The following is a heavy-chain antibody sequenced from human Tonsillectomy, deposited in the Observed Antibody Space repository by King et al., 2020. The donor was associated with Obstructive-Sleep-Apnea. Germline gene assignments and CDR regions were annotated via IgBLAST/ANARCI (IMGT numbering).Heavy chain of an antibody. CDR3: AKDTSYYDSSGYFGALDI. V-gene: IGHV3-30*18. CDR2: ISFDGSNK. J-gene: IGHJ3*02. CDR1: GFTFNTYG. D-gene: IGHD3-22*01. Sequence: VQLVESGGGVVQPGRSLRLSCSASGFTFNTYGMHWVRQAPGKGLEWVAVISFDGSNKQYGDSAKGRFTVSRDNSKNTLYLQMNSLRAGDTAVYYCAKDTSYYDSSGYFGALDIWGQGIMVTVSS.